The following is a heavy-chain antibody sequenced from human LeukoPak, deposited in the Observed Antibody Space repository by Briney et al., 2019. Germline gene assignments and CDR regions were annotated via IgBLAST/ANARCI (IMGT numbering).Heavy chain of an antibody. V-gene: IGHV3-23*01. CDR3: AKTRPLDSSSWSHGDY. CDR1: GFTISSYA. Sequence: GGSLRLSCAASGFTISSYAMSWVRQAPGKGLEWVSAISGSGDSTYYGDSVKGRFTISRDNSKNTLYLQMNSLRAEDTAVYYCAKTRPLDSSSWSHGDYWGQGTLVTVSS. CDR2: ISGSGDST. J-gene: IGHJ4*02. D-gene: IGHD6-13*01.